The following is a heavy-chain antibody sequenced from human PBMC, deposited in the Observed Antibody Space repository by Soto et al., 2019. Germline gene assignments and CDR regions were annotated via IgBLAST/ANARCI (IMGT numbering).Heavy chain of an antibody. V-gene: IGHV1-69*13. CDR1: GGTFSSYA. J-gene: IGHJ4*02. CDR3: AREGIANSYGYWPFDY. CDR2: IIPIFGTA. D-gene: IGHD5-18*01. Sequence: SVKVSCKASGGTFSSYAISWVRQAPGQGLEWMGGIIPIFGTANYAQKFQGRVTITADESTSTAYMELSSLRSEDTAVYYCAREGIANSYGYWPFDYWGQGNMVTVS.